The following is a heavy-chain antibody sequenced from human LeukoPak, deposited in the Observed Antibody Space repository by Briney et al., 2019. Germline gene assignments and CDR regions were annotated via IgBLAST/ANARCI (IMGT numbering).Heavy chain of an antibody. J-gene: IGHJ4*02. V-gene: IGHV1-69*05. CDR1: GGTFISYA. CDR2: IIPIFGTA. CDR3: ARSSQNYFDY. Sequence: AASVKVSCKASGGTFISYAISWVRQAPGQGLEWMGGIIPIFGTANYAQKFQGRVTITTDESTSTAYMELSSLRSEDTAVYYCARSSQNYFDYWGQGTLVTVSS.